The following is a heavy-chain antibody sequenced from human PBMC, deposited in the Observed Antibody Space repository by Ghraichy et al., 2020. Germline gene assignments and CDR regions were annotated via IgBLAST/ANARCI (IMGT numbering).Heavy chain of an antibody. CDR3: ARVGYSGSYYGPYFDY. V-gene: IGHV7-4-1*02. D-gene: IGHD1-26*01. Sequence: ASVKVSCKASGYTFTSYAMNWVRQAPGQGLEWMGWINTNTGNPTYAQGFTGRFVFSLDTSVSTAYLQISSLKAEDTAVYYCARVGYSGSYYGPYFDYWGQGTLVTVPS. CDR2: INTNTGNP. J-gene: IGHJ4*02. CDR1: GYTFTSYA.